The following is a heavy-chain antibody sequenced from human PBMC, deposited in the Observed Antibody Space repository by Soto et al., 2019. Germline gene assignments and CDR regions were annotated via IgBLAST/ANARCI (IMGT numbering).Heavy chain of an antibody. CDR2: ISPSSGAT. Sequence: GASVKVSCKASGYTFTDSYIHWVRQAPGKGLEWMGWISPSSGATQYAQKFQGWVTVTRDTSTSTVYSDVSSLKASDTAMYYCARPDYTQDVWYHTYDIWGQGTMVTVSS. V-gene: IGHV1-2*04. D-gene: IGHD3-3*01. J-gene: IGHJ3*02. CDR1: GYTFTDSY. CDR3: ARPDYTQDVWYHTYDI.